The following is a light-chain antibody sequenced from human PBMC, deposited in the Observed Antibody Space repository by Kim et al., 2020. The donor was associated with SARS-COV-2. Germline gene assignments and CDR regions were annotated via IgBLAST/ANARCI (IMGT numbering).Light chain of an antibody. CDR3: QQAHSFPLT. CDR2: TAS. Sequence: ASGGDRVTITCRASQGIVNLLAWYQQKPEKAPKLLISTASRLQSGVSSRFIGSGSGTEFTLTITSLQPEDFATYYCQQAHSFPLTFGGGTKVDIK. CDR1: QGIVNL. J-gene: IGKJ4*01. V-gene: IGKV1-12*01.